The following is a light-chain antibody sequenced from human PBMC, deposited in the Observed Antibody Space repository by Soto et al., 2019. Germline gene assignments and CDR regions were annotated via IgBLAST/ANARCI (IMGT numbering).Light chain of an antibody. Sequence: DIQMTKSPSSLSASVGDRVTITCRASQGISNYLAWYQQKPGKVPKLMIYAASTLQSGVPSRFSGSGSGTDFTLTISSLQPEDGATYYCQKYNSAPQTFGQGTKVEIK. J-gene: IGKJ1*01. CDR3: QKYNSAPQT. CDR1: QGISNY. V-gene: IGKV1-27*01. CDR2: AAS.